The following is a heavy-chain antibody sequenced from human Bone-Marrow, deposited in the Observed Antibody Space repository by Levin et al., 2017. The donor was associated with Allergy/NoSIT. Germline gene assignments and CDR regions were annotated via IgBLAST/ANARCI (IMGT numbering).Heavy chain of an antibody. Sequence: VASVKVSCEASGFTFSYYGMNWVRQAPGKGLEWIAYIMSTGSTIYYAESVEGRFTISRDNARNSLYLQMNSLTDDDTAVYFCVSFNSGEYFNHWGQGTLVTVSS. CDR2: IMSTGSTI. V-gene: IGHV3-48*02. D-gene: IGHD4-23*01. CDR3: VSFNSGEYFNH. J-gene: IGHJ1*01. CDR1: GFTFSYYG.